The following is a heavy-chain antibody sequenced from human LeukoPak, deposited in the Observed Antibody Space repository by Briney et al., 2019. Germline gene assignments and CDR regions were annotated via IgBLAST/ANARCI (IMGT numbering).Heavy chain of an antibody. D-gene: IGHD5-24*01. V-gene: IGHV4-34*01. CDR3: ARDGYNSYSDY. CDR1: GGSFSGYD. J-gene: IGHJ4*02. Sequence: SETLSLTCAVYGGSFSGYDWSWIRQPPGKGLEWIGEINHSGSTNYNPSLKSRVTISVDTSKNQCCLKLSSVTAAHTAVYYCARDGYNSYSDYWGQGNLVTASS. CDR2: INHSGST.